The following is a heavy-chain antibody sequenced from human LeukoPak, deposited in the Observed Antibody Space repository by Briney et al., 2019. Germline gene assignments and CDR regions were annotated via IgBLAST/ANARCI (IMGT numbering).Heavy chain of an antibody. D-gene: IGHD3-10*01. CDR2: INPNSGGT. CDR1: GYTFTAYF. CDR3: ARGGTEASSGDY. J-gene: IGHJ4*02. V-gene: IGHV1-2*06. Sequence: ASVKVSCKASGYTFTAYFMHWVRQAPGQGLEWMGRINPNSGGTNYAQKVQGRVTMTRDTSITTAYMDLSRLTYDDTAVYYCARGGTEASSGDYWGQGTLVTVSS.